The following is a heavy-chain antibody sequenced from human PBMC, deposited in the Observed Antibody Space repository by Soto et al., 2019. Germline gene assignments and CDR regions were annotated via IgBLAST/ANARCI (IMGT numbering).Heavy chain of an antibody. CDR1: GGSISSGGYY. D-gene: IGHD6-6*01. CDR2: IYYSGST. V-gene: IGHV4-31*03. CDR3: ARDYSSSSGYNWFDP. J-gene: IGHJ5*02. Sequence: PSETLALTCTVSGGSISSGGYYWSWIPKHPGKGLEWIGYIYYSGSTYYNPSLKSRVTISVDTSKNQFSLKLSSVTAAETAVYYCARDYSSSSGYNWFDPWGQGTLVTVSS.